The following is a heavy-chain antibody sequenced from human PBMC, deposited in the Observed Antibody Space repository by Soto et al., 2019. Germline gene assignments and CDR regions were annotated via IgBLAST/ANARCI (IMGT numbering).Heavy chain of an antibody. V-gene: IGHV1-69*13. D-gene: IGHD2-21*02. J-gene: IGHJ4*02. CDR1: GGTFSSYA. Sequence: SVKVSCKASGGTFSSYAISWVRQAPGQGLELMGGIIPIFGTANYAQKFQGRVTITAXXXXXXAXMXLXXXXSEDTAVYYCARGLATGTVHYWGQGTLVTVSS. CDR2: IIPIFGTA. CDR3: ARGLATGTVHY.